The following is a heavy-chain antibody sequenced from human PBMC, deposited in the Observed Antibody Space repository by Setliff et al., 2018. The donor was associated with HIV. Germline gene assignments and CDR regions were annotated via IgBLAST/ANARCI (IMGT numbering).Heavy chain of an antibody. J-gene: IGHJ4*02. CDR1: GGSINSYY. D-gene: IGHD6-19*01. V-gene: IGHV4-59*01. CDR2: IYYSGGT. CDR3: AGYTSGWYAPY. Sequence: KPSETLSLTCSVSGGSINSYYWSWIRQPPGKGLEWVGYIYYSGGTTYNPSLKSRVTISVDTSKNQFSLKLTSVTVADTAVYYCAGYTSGWYAPYWGQGTLVTVSS.